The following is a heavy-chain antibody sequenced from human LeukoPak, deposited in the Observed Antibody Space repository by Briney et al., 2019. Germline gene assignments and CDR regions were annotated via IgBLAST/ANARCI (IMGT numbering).Heavy chain of an antibody. CDR3: ARFVGSGSSNYYFDY. Sequence: SGTLSLTCTVSGGSISSYNWSWIRQPPGKGLEWIGYIYYSGGTNYNPSLKSRVTISVDTSKNQFSLKLSSVTAADTAVYYCARFVGSGSSNYYFDYWGQGTLVTVSS. V-gene: IGHV4-59*08. CDR1: GGSISSYN. J-gene: IGHJ4*02. D-gene: IGHD3-10*01. CDR2: IYYSGGT.